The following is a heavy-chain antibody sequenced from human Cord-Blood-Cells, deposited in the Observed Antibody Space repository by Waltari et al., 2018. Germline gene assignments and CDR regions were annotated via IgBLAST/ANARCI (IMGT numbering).Heavy chain of an antibody. Sequence: VQLVQSGAGVKKPGASVQVSCMASGYTFTIYDIHWVRQATGQGLEWMGWMNPKSGNKGYAQKFQGRVTMTRNTSISTAYMELSSLRSEDTAVYYCARGGDSSSFQNDYWGQGTLVTVSS. J-gene: IGHJ4*02. CDR3: ARGGDSSSFQNDY. CDR2: MNPKSGNK. V-gene: IGHV1-8*01. D-gene: IGHD6-13*01. CDR1: GYTFTIYD.